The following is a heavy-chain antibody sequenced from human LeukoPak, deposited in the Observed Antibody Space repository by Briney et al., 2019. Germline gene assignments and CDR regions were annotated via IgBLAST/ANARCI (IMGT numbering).Heavy chain of an antibody. J-gene: IGHJ4*02. Sequence: GGSLRLSCAASGFTFSSYGMHWVRQAPGKGLEWVAFIWYDGSNKYYADSVKGRFTISRDNSKNTLYLQMNSLRAEDTAVYYCARENLDYGDYGRGQGTLVTVSS. D-gene: IGHD4-17*01. V-gene: IGHV3-33*01. CDR3: ARENLDYGDYG. CDR1: GFTFSSYG. CDR2: IWYDGSNK.